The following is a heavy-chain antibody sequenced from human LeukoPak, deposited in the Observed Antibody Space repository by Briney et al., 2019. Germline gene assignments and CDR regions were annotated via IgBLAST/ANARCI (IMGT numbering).Heavy chain of an antibody. CDR2: IYHSGSA. CDR1: GYSISSGYQ. V-gene: IGHV4-38-2*02. J-gene: IGHJ5*02. CDR3: ARDPRWLAPDCTSTSCYENYFDP. Sequence: SETLSLTCGVSGYSISSGYQWAWIRQSPGKGLEWIGSIYHSGSAHYNPSLKSRVTISVETSKNQFSLNMYSVTAADTAVYYCARDPRWLAPDCTSTSCYENYFDPWGQGTLVTVSS. D-gene: IGHD2-2*01.